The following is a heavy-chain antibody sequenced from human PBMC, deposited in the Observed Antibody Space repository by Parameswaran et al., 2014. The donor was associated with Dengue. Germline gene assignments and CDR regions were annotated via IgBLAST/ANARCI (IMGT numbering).Heavy chain of an antibody. Sequence: ASETLSLTCTVSGGSISSYYWSWIRQPPGKGLEWIGYIYYSGSTNYNPSLKSRVTISVDTSKNQFSLKLSSVTAADTAVYYCARGTIFGVDFFDYWGQGTLVTVSS. CDR1: GGSISSYY. CDR2: IYYSGST. CDR3: ARGTIFGVDFFDY. V-gene: IGHV4-59*01. J-gene: IGHJ4*02. D-gene: IGHD3-3*01.